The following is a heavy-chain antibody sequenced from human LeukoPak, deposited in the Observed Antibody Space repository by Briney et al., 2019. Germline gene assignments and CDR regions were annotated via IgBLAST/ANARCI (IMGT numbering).Heavy chain of an antibody. D-gene: IGHD1-14*01. V-gene: IGHV4-59*01. Sequence: SETLSLTCTVSGGSISSYYWSWIRQPPGKGLEWIGYIYYSGGTNYNPSLKSRVTISVDTSKNQFSLKLSSVTAADTAVYYCARERYGYYFDYWGQGTLVTVSS. CDR3: ARERYGYYFDY. J-gene: IGHJ4*02. CDR2: IYYSGGT. CDR1: GGSISSYY.